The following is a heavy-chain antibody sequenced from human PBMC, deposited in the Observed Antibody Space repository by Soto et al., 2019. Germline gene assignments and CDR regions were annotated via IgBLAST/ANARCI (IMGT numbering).Heavy chain of an antibody. CDR2: IYYTGHT. D-gene: IGHD2-8*01. Sequence: PSETLSLTCSVSGGYISSGGNYWSWIRQHPGKGLEWIGFIYYTGHTKYNAALKSRASISGDMSENQFSLTLTSVTAADTAVYFCATEDINEYFFDSWGPGILVTVSS. CDR1: GGYISSGGNY. V-gene: IGHV4-31*03. CDR3: ATEDINEYFFDS. J-gene: IGHJ4*02.